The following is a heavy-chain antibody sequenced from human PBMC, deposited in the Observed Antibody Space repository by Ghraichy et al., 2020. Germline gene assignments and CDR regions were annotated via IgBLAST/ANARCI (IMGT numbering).Heavy chain of an antibody. J-gene: IGHJ4*02. CDR1: GFNFHDYA. D-gene: IGHD4-17*01. V-gene: IGHV3-43D*03. CDR3: AKDALYGDYSVDQ. CDR2: ITWDGDKT. Sequence: LSLTCAASGFNFHDYAMHWVRQAPGKGLEWVSLITWDGDKTYYADSVKGRFTISRDNSKNSLYLQMNSLRPEDTAFYYCAKDALYGDYSVDQWGQGTLVTVSS.